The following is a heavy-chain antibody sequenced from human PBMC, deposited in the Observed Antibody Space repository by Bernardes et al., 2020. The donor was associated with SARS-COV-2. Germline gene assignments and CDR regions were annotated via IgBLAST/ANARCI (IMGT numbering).Heavy chain of an antibody. J-gene: IGHJ4*02. D-gene: IGHD1-26*01. V-gene: IGHV3-74*01. Sequence: GGSLRLSCAASGFTFSNYWMHWVRQVPGKGLVWVSRIKTDGSSTSYADSVKGRFTISRDNAKNTLYLQMNSLRVEDTAVYYCARGALSGTYGVGDYWGQGTVVIVSS. CDR2: IKTDGSST. CDR3: ARGALSGTYGVGDY. CDR1: GFTFSNYW.